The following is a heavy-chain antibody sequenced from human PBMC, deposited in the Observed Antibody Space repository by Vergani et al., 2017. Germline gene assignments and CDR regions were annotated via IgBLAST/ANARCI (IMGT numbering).Heavy chain of an antibody. CDR3: ALDESSTSCINSVCITPETGSWFDP. J-gene: IGHJ5*02. D-gene: IGHD2-2*01. V-gene: IGHV1-45*02. CDR1: GYTFTYRY. CDR2: ITPFNGNT. Sequence: QMQLVQSAAEVKKTGSSVKVSCKASGYTFTYRYLHWVRQAPGQALEWMGWITPFNGNTNYAQKFQDRVTITRDRSMSTAYMELSSLRTEDTAMYYCALDESSTSCINSVCITPETGSWFDPWGQGTLVTVSS.